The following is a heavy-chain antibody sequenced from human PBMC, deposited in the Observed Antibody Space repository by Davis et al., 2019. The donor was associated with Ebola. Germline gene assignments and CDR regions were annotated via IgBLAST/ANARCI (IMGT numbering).Heavy chain of an antibody. V-gene: IGHV3-53*01. Sequence: GESLKISCAASGFTVSSNYMSWVRQAPGKGLEWVSVIYSGGSTYYADSVKGRFTISRDNSKNTLYLQMNSLRAEDTAVYYCARDGHCGGDCLGDYWGQGTLVTVSS. CDR2: IYSGGST. J-gene: IGHJ4*02. CDR3: ARDGHCGGDCLGDY. D-gene: IGHD2-21*01. CDR1: GFTVSSNY.